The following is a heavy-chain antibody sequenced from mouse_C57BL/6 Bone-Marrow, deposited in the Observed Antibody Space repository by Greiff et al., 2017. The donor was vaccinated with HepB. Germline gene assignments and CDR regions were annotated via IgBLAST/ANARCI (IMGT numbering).Heavy chain of an antibody. V-gene: IGHV5-6*02. CDR1: GFTFSSYG. J-gene: IGHJ2*01. D-gene: IGHD1-1*01. CDR2: ISSGGSYT. CDR3: ARQVLPYFDY. Sequence: DVKLVESGGDLVKPGGSLKLSCAASGFTFSSYGMSWVRQTPDKRLEWVATISSGGSYTYYPDSVKGRVTISRDNAKNTLYLQMSSLKSEDTAMYYCARQVLPYFDYWGQGTTLTVSS.